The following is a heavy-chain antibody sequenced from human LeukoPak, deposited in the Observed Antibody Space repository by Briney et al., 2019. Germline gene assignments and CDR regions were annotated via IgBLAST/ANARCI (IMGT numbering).Heavy chain of an antibody. D-gene: IGHD3-10*01. V-gene: IGHV4-34*01. CDR3: ARASLVYGSGSYWRY. J-gene: IGHJ4*02. CDR2: INHSGST. Sequence: SETLSLTCAGYGGSFRGYYWSWIRQPPGKGLEWIGEINHSGSTNYNPSLKSRVTISVDTSKNQFSLKLSSVTAADTAEHYCARASLVYGSGSYWRYWGQGTLVTVSS. CDR1: GGSFRGYY.